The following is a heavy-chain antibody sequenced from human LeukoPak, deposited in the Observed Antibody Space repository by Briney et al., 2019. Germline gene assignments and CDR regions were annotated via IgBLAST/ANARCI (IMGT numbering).Heavy chain of an antibody. D-gene: IGHD3-22*01. CDR2: IYYSGST. CDR1: GGSISSYY. V-gene: IGHV4-59*01. J-gene: IGHJ4*02. CDR3: ARLSSGVDSSARIDY. Sequence: PSETLSLTCTVSGGSISSYYWSWIRQPPGKGLEWIGYIYYSGSTNYNPSLKSRVTISVDTSKNQFSLKLSSVTAADTAVYYCARLSSGVDSSARIDYWGQGTLVTVSS.